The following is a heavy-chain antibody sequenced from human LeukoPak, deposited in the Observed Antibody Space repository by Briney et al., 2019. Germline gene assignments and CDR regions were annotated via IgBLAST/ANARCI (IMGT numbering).Heavy chain of an antibody. CDR2: SSGRDGTT. Sequence: GGSLRLSCAASGFPLSRYAMSWVRQAPGKGLEWVSGSSGRDGTTAYADPVKGRFIISRDSSRNSLFLQLDSLRPEDTAVYYCAKDVMATMSSGGYYFDRCGQGTLVTVSS. CDR1: GFPLSRYA. CDR3: AKDVMATMSSGGYYFDR. D-gene: IGHD5-12*01. V-gene: IGHV3-23*01. J-gene: IGHJ4*02.